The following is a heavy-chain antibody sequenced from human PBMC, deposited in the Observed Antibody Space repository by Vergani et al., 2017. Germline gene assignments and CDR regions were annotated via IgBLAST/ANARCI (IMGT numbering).Heavy chain of an antibody. J-gene: IGHJ3*02. V-gene: IGHV3-11*01. CDR3: ARGSRYCTSTSCSPLNVYDI. Sequence: QVQLVESGGGLVKPGGSLRLSCAASGFTFSAYYMSWFLQAPGKGLEWVSYISSSGESIYNADSVKGRFTISRDNAKNSLFLRMNSLRVDDTAVYYCARGSRYCTSTSCSPLNVYDIWGQGTMVTVSS. CDR1: GFTFSAYY. D-gene: IGHD2-2*01. CDR2: ISSSGESI.